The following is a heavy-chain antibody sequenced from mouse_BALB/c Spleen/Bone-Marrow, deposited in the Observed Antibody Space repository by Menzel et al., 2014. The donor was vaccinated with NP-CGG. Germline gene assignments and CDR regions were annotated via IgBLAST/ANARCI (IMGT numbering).Heavy chain of an antibody. Sequence: EVKLMESGGGLVQPGGSRKLSCAASGFTFSSFAMHWVRQAPEKGLEWVAYISSGSSTIYYADTVMGRFTISRDNPKNTLFLQMTSLRSEDTAMYYCARSGSSSGYFDYWGQGTTPTVSS. D-gene: IGHD1-1*01. V-gene: IGHV5-17*02. CDR1: GFTFSSFA. CDR2: ISSGSSTI. J-gene: IGHJ2*01. CDR3: ARSGSSSGYFDY.